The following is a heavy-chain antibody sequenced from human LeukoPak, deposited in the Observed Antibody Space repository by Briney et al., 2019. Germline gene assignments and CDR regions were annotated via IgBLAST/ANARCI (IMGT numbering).Heavy chain of an antibody. Sequence: TGGSLRLSCAASGFSFSPYSMNWLRQAPGKGLEWISYIDSRSGTIYYADSVRGRFTISGDNAKNSLYLQMNSLRAEDTAVYYCARVRSSYYYESSGYYHYDAFDIWGQGTMVTVSS. V-gene: IGHV3-48*01. CDR2: IDSRSGTI. CDR1: GFSFSPYS. CDR3: ARVRSSYYYESSGYYHYDAFDI. J-gene: IGHJ3*02. D-gene: IGHD3-22*01.